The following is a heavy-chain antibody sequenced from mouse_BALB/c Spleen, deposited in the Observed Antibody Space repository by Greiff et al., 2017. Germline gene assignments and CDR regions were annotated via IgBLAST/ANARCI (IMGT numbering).Heavy chain of an antibody. Sequence: DVQLVESGGGLVKPGGSLKLSCAASGFTFSSYAMSWVRQSPEKRLEWVAEISSGGSYTYYPDTVTGRFTISRDNAKNTLYLEMSSLRSEDTAMYYCARDGDYYDYPLFAYWGQGTLVTVSA. CDR2: ISSGGSYT. CDR1: GFTFSSYA. CDR3: ARDGDYYDYPLFAY. D-gene: IGHD2-4*01. V-gene: IGHV5-9-4*01. J-gene: IGHJ3*01.